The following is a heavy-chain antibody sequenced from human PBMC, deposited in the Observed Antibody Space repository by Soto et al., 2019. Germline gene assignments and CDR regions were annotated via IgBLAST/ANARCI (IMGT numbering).Heavy chain of an antibody. D-gene: IGHD2-15*01. CDR3: ARDEKGPGGPTGWFDP. Sequence: SETLSLTCTVSGGSISSGGYYWSWIRQHPGKGLEWIGYIYYSGSTYYNPSLKSRVTISVDTSKNQFSLKLSSVTAADTAVYYCARDEKGPGGPTGWFDPWGQGTLVTVSS. CDR2: IYYSGST. J-gene: IGHJ5*02. CDR1: GGSISSGGYY. V-gene: IGHV4-31*03.